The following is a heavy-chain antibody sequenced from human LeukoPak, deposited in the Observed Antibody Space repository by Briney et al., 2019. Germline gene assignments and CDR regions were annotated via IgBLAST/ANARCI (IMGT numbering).Heavy chain of an antibody. CDR2: FDREDDIT. J-gene: IGHJ4*02. Sequence: ASVKVSCKVSGYSLTLLSLHWVRQAPGKGLEWMGGFDREDDITMYAQTLRGRVTLTEDTSTDTAYMELSSLRSKDTAIYYCATGGLIKNTFMIRGVKPLDSWGQRTLVAVSS. CDR3: ATGGLIKNTFMIRGVKPLDS. V-gene: IGHV1-24*01. D-gene: IGHD3-10*01. CDR1: GYSLTLLS.